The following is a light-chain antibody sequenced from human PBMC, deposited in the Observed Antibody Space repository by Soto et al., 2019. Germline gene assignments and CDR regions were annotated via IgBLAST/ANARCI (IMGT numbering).Light chain of an antibody. V-gene: IGKV1-5*03. CDR1: QSIGSW. J-gene: IGKJ1*01. Sequence: DIQMTQSPSTLSASVGDRVTITCRASQSIGSWLAWYQQKPGKAPKLLLYKASSLESGVPSRFGGSGSGTEFILTISSLQPADFATYYCEQYNTYSSFGQGTKVEIK. CDR2: KAS. CDR3: EQYNTYSS.